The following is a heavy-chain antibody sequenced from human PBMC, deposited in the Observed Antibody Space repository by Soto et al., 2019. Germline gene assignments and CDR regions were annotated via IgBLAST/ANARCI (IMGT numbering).Heavy chain of an antibody. CDR1: GFTFTDYY. CDR3: ARDRGTVAGMFDY. CDR2: ISSSSSYT. J-gene: IGHJ4*02. D-gene: IGHD6-19*01. Sequence: QVQLVESGGGLVKPGGSLRLSCAASGFTFTDYYMSWIRQAPGKGLEWVSYISSSSSYTDYADSVEGRFSLSRDNAKNSLYLQMNSLGAEDTAVYYCARDRGTVAGMFDYWGQGTLVTVSS. V-gene: IGHV3-11*05.